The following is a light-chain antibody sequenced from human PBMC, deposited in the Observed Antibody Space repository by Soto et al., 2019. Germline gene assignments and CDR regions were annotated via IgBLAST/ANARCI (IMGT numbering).Light chain of an antibody. CDR2: DVN. V-gene: IGLV2-14*03. CDR3: SSSRSGSTPYV. J-gene: IGLJ1*01. Sequence: QSALTQPASVSGSPGQSITISCTGTSSDVGGYNYVSWYQHHPGKAPKLIIYDVNNRPSGLSNRFSGSKSRNTASLTISGLQAEDEAEYYCSSSRSGSTPYVFGTGTKLTVL. CDR1: SSDVGGYNY.